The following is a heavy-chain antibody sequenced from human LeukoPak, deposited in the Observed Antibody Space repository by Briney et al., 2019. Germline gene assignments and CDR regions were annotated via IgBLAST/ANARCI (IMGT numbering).Heavy chain of an antibody. V-gene: IGHV3-48*01. Sequence: PGGSLRLSCAASGFTLSSYSLNWVRQAPGKGLEGVSYISSSSSTIYYADSVKGRFTISRENAKNSLYLQMNSLRAEDTAVYYCARGTMIAPMDAWGQGTLVTVSS. CDR3: ARGTMIAPMDA. CDR2: ISSSSSTI. J-gene: IGHJ5*02. CDR1: GFTLSSYS. D-gene: IGHD3-22*01.